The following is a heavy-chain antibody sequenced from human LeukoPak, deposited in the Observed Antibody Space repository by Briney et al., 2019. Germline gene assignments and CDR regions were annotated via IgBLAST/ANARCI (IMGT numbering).Heavy chain of an antibody. CDR2: ISYTGTYI. D-gene: IGHD1-26*01. J-gene: IGHJ4*02. Sequence: GGSLRLSCAASAFSLNAYNMNWVRQAPGKGLEWVSTISYTGTYIYYADSVKGRFTISRDNAQNSLYLQMNSLRAEDTAIYYCVRDRGTYRPIDYWGQGTLVTVSS. CDR1: AFSLNAYN. CDR3: VRDRGTYRPIDY. V-gene: IGHV3-21*04.